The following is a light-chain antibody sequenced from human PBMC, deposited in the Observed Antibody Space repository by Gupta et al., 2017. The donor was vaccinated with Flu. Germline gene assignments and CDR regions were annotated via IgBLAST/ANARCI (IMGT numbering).Light chain of an antibody. CDR1: KSEIGAYNY. V-gene: IGLV2-14*01. CDR3: GADGDVGV. CDR2: EGR. Sequence: GQAIAISCTGTKSEIGAYNYCSGNQQHPVKHHKIMIDEGRKRPAGVSTGCSGSKSGNTATLTIAGRQAEDEDDYYGGADGDVGVFGGGTKVTVL. J-gene: IGLJ2*01.